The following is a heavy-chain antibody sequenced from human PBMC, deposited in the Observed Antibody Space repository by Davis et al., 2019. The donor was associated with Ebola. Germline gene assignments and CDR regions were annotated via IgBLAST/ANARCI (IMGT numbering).Heavy chain of an antibody. CDR2: VHNSGST. CDR3: TRANSGLTSDWFDH. D-gene: IGHD6-25*01. V-gene: IGHV4-59*01. Sequence: MPSDPLSLTCRISGGSIPLYYWSWIRQSPGKGLEWHGYVHNSGSTNYNPSLKSRVTMSLDTSNNQIYLTLPSVTAADTAVYYCTRANSGLTSDWFDHWGQGTLVTVSS. CDR1: GGSIPLYY. J-gene: IGHJ5*02.